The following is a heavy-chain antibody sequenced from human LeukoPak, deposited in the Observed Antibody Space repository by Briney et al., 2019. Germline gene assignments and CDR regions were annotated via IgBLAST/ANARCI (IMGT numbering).Heavy chain of an antibody. CDR3: ARGYSSANWFDP. D-gene: IGHD6-25*01. CDR1: GGSISSYY. J-gene: IGHJ5*02. CDR2: IYYSGST. V-gene: IGHV4-59*01. Sequence: PSETLFLTCTVSGGSISSYYWSWIRQPPGKGLEWIGYIYYSGSTNYNPSLKSRVTISVDTSKNQFSLKLSSVTAADTAVYYCARGYSSANWFDPWGQGTLVTVSS.